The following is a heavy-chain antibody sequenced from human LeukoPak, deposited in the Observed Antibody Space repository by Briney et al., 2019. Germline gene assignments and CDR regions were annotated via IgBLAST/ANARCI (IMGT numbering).Heavy chain of an antibody. CDR2: IWYDGSNK. CDR3: TRVRLGASTRYFDY. V-gene: IGHV3-33*01. Sequence: GGSLRLSCAASGFTFSSYGMHWVRQAPGKGLEWVAVIWYDGSNKYYADSVKGRFTISRDNSKNTLYLQMNSLRSEDTALYYCTRVRLGASTRYFDYWGQGTLVTVSS. CDR1: GFTFSSYG. J-gene: IGHJ4*02. D-gene: IGHD1-26*01.